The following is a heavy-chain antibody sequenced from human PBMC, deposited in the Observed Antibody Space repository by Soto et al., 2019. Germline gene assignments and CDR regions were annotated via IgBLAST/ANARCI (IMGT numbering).Heavy chain of an antibody. D-gene: IGHD6-6*01. CDR1: GFTFSSYW. CDR3: ARAFIAARRYNWFDP. CDR2: IKQDGSEK. V-gene: IGHV3-7*05. Sequence: GGSLRLSCAASGFTFSSYWMSWVRQAPGKGLEWVANIKQDGSEKYYVDSVKGRFTISRDNAKNSLYLQMNSLRAEDTAVYYCARAFIAARRYNWFDPWGQGTLVTVSS. J-gene: IGHJ5*02.